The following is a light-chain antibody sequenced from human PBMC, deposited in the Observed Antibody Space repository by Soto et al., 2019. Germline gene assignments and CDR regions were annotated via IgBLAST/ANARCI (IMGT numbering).Light chain of an antibody. CDR1: QSVSIY. J-gene: IGKJ5*01. CDR3: QQRSNWPPIT. Sequence: EIVLTQSPATLSLSPGERATLSCRASQSVSIYLAWYQQKPGQAPRLLIYDASNRATGIPGRFSGSGSGTDFTLTISSLEPEDFAVYYCQQRSNWPPITFGQGTRLEIK. V-gene: IGKV3-11*01. CDR2: DAS.